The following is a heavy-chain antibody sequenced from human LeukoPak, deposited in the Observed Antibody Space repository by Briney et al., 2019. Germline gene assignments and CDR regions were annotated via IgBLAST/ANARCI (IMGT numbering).Heavy chain of an antibody. CDR1: GLTVSSNH. D-gene: IGHD3-10*01. Sequence: GGSLRLSCAVSGLTVSSNHMSWVRQAPGKGLEWVSIIYSGGTTYYTYSVKDRFTVSRDDSKNTLYLQMNSLRAEDTAVYYCTIARLVFDLWGRGTLVTVSS. CDR2: IYSGGTT. V-gene: IGHV3-66*01. CDR3: TIARLVFDL. J-gene: IGHJ2*01.